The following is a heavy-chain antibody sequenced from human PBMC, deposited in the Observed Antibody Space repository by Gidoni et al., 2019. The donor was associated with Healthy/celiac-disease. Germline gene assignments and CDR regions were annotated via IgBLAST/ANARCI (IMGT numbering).Heavy chain of an antibody. CDR1: GYTFTGYY. J-gene: IGHJ4*02. CDR3: ARVQGQQLVDYYFDY. V-gene: IGHV1-2*04. Sequence: QVQLVQSGAEVKKPGASVKVSCKASGYTFTGYYMHWVRQAPGQGLEWMGWINPNSGGTNYAQKFQGWVTMTRDTSISTAYMELSRLRSDDTAVYYCARVQGQQLVDYYFDYWGQGTLVTVSS. CDR2: INPNSGGT. D-gene: IGHD6-6*01.